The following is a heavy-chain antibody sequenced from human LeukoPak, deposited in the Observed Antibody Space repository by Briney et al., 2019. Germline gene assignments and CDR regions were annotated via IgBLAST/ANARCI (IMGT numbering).Heavy chain of an antibody. D-gene: IGHD1-26*01. Sequence: ASVKVSCKASGYTFTSYAMHWVRQAPGQRLEWMGWINAGNGNTKYSQKFQGTVTITADKSTSTAYMELSSLRYEDTAMYYCAKDSSIVGTNPDAFDIWGQGTMVTVSS. V-gene: IGHV1-3*01. CDR2: INAGNGNT. CDR1: GYTFTSYA. CDR3: AKDSSIVGTNPDAFDI. J-gene: IGHJ3*02.